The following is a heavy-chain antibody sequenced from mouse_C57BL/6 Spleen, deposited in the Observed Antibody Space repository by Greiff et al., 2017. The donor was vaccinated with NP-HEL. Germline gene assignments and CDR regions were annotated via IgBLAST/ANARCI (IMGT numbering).Heavy chain of an antibody. D-gene: IGHD2-5*01. CDR3: TPYYSNYESYFDY. CDR2: IYPGNSDT. J-gene: IGHJ2*01. V-gene: IGHV1-5*01. Sequence: EVQLQQSGTVLARSGASVKMSCKTSGYTFTSYWMHWVKQRPGQGLEWIGAIYPGNSDTSYNQKFKGKAKLTAVTSASTAYMELSSLTNEDSAVYYCTPYYSNYESYFDYWGQGTTLTVSS. CDR1: GYTFTSYW.